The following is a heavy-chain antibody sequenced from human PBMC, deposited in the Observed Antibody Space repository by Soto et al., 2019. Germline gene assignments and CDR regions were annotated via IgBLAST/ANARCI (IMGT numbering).Heavy chain of an antibody. CDR3: ARVIVGAPPRDY. V-gene: IGHV3-30*03. CDR2: ISYDGSNK. Sequence: QVQLVESGGGVVQPGRSLRLSCAASGFTFSSYGMHWVRQAPGKGREWMAVISYDGSNKYYADSVKGRFTISRDNSKNTLYLQMNSLGAEDTAVYYLARVIVGAPPRDYWGQGTLVTVSS. CDR1: GFTFSSYG. J-gene: IGHJ4*02. D-gene: IGHD1-26*01.